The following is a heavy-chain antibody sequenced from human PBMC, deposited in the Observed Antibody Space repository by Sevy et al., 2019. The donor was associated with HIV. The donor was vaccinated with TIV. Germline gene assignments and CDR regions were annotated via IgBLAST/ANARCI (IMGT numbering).Heavy chain of an antibody. V-gene: IGHV3-30-3*01. CDR1: GFTFSSYA. J-gene: IGHJ4*02. Sequence: GGSLRLSCAASGFTFSSYAMHWVRQAPGKGLEWVAVISYDGSNKYYAESVKGRFTIPRDNSKNTLYLQMNSLRAEDTAVYYCAREDYGDSNFDYWGQGTLVTISS. CDR3: AREDYGDSNFDY. CDR2: ISYDGSNK. D-gene: IGHD4-17*01.